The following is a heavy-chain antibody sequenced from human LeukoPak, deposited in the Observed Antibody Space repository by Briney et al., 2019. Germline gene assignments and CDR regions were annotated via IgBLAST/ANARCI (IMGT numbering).Heavy chain of an antibody. Sequence: GESLQISCKGSGYSFTSYWIGWVRQMPGKGLEWMGIIYPGDSDTRYSPSFQGQVTISADKSISTAYLQWSSLKASDTAMYYCARRPYSSSLMGYFDYWGQGTLVTVSS. J-gene: IGHJ4*02. V-gene: IGHV5-51*01. CDR2: IYPGDSDT. CDR1: GYSFTSYW. CDR3: ARRPYSSSLMGYFDY. D-gene: IGHD6-13*01.